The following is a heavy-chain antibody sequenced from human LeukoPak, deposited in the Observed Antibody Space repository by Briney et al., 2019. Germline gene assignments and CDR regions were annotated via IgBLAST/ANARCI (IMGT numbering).Heavy chain of an antibody. V-gene: IGHV1-2*06. CDR1: GYTFTGYY. CDR2: INPNSGGT. Sequence: ASVKVSCKASGYTFTGYYMHWVRQAPGQGREGMGRINPNSGGTNYAQMRQGRDTMIRDMYISKAYMELSRLRSDDPAVYYCASLPNLAYCGGDCYTHDYWGQGTLVTVSS. J-gene: IGHJ4*02. D-gene: IGHD2-21*02. CDR3: ASLPNLAYCGGDCYTHDY.